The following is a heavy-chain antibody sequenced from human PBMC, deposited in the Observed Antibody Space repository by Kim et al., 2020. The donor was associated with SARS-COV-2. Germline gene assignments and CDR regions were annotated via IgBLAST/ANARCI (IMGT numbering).Heavy chain of an antibody. CDR3: AKDAASCDHMRCYGPIGPTY. CDR2: ISYDGNNN. Sequence: GSLRLSCGASGFSFSAHAMHWVRQAPGKGLEWVAVISYDGNNNYYSESVRGRFTISRDNSKDELYLQMNSLRSDDSAIYYCAKDAASCDHMRCYGPIGPTYWGQGTLVSVSS. CDR1: GFSFSAHA. V-gene: IGHV3-30*18. J-gene: IGHJ1*01. D-gene: IGHD2-21*01.